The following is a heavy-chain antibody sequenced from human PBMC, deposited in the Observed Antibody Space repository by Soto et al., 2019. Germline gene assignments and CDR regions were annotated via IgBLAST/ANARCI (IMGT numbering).Heavy chain of an antibody. CDR3: ARRPSVEQWLASSFYY. CDR1: GFTFSSYA. Sequence: GGSLRLSCAASGFTFSSYAMGWVRQAPGTGLEWVSAISGSGGSTYYADSVKGRFTISRDNSKNTLYLQMNSLRAEDTAVYYCARRPSVEQWLASSFYYWGQGTLVTVSS. CDR2: ISGSGGST. J-gene: IGHJ4*02. V-gene: IGHV3-23*01. D-gene: IGHD6-19*01.